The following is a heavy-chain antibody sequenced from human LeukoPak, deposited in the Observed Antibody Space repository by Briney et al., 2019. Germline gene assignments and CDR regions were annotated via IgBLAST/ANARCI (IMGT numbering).Heavy chain of an antibody. CDR1: GFTFSSYG. J-gene: IGHJ4*02. Sequence: GESLKISCAASGFTFSSYGMHWVRQAPGKGLEWVAFIWYDGRDKYYTDSVKGRFTISRDNSKNTLYLQMNSLRAEDTAMYYCAKDPYSYGSYFDYWGQGTLVTVSS. D-gene: IGHD5-18*01. CDR2: IWYDGRDK. CDR3: AKDPYSYGSYFDY. V-gene: IGHV3-30*02.